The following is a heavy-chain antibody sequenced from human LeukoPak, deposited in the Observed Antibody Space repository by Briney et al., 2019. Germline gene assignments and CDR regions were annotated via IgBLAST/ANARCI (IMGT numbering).Heavy chain of an antibody. V-gene: IGHV1-69*13. CDR2: IIPIFGTA. D-gene: IGHD6-19*01. CDR1: GGTFSSYA. J-gene: IGHJ4*02. CDR3: ARSIAVAGIIQYYFDY. Sequence: SVQVSCKASGGTFSSYAISWVRQAPGQGLEWMGGIIPIFGTANYAQKFQGRVTITADESTSTAYMELSSLRSEDTAVYYCARSIAVAGIIQYYFDYWGQGTLVTVSS.